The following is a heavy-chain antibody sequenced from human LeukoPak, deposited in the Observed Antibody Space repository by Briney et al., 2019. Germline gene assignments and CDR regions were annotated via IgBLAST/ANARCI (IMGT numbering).Heavy chain of an antibody. CDR3: ARGRLFLEY. V-gene: IGHV3-48*04. Sequence: PGGSLRLSCAASGFTFNTYDMNWVRQAPGKGLEWVSYISASSNTIYYADSLKGRFTISRDNAKNSLYLQMNSLRAEDTAVYYCARGRLFLEYWGRGTLVTVSS. D-gene: IGHD2-21*01. CDR1: GFTFNTYD. CDR2: ISASSNTI. J-gene: IGHJ4*02.